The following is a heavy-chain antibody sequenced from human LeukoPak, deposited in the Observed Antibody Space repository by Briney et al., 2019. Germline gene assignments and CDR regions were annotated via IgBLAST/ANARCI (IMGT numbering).Heavy chain of an antibody. D-gene: IGHD5-24*01. CDR2: IYYSGST. V-gene: IGHV4-39*07. Sequence: SETLSLTCTVSGGSISSSSYYWGWIRQPPGKGLEWIGSIYYSGSTYYNPSLKSRVTISVDTSKNQFSLKLSSVTAADTAVYYCASRVEMATIGDYWGQGTLVTVSS. J-gene: IGHJ4*02. CDR3: ASRVEMATIGDY. CDR1: GGSISSSSYY.